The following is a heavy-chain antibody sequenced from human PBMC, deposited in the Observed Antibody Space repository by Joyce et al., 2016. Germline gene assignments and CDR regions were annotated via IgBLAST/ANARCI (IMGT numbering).Heavy chain of an antibody. CDR2: IYYRRST. Sequence: QLQLRESGPRLVKPSATLSLTCTVSGGSISSSSCYWGWIRQPPGKGLEWIGTIYYRRSTSYNPSLKSRVTISIDTSKNHFSLRLTSVTAADSAVYYCARGAYYDFWSGTRFYFDYWGQGTLVPVSS. J-gene: IGHJ4*02. V-gene: IGHV4-39*07. CDR1: GGSISSSSCY. CDR3: ARGAYYDFWSGTRFYFDY. D-gene: IGHD3-3*01.